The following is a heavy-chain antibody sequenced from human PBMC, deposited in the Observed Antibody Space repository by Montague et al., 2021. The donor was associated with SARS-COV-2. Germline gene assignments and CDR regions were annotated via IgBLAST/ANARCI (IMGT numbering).Heavy chain of an antibody. D-gene: IGHD3-9*01. J-gene: IGHJ6*02. CDR1: GGSVNSGSYH. V-gene: IGHV4-61*01. CDR3: ARVYYDISAMDV. Sequence: SETLSLTCTVSGGSVNSGSYHWNWIRQPPGKGLEWIGYIYYSGSTSYNPSLKSRVTISLDTSKNQFSLNLTSVTAADTALYFCARVYYDISAMDVWGQGTTVTVSS. CDR2: IYYSGST.